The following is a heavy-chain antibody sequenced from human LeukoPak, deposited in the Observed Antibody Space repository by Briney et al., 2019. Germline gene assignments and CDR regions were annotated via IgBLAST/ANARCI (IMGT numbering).Heavy chain of an antibody. D-gene: IGHD2-21*02. Sequence: GESLKISFKGSGCSFTSYWIGWVRPMPGKGLEWMGIIYPGDSDTRYSPSFQGQVTISADKSISTAYLQWSSLKASDTAMYYCARWVTADRGKKDAFDIWGQGTMVTVSS. J-gene: IGHJ3*02. CDR2: IYPGDSDT. CDR1: GCSFTSYW. V-gene: IGHV5-51*01. CDR3: ARWVTADRGKKDAFDI.